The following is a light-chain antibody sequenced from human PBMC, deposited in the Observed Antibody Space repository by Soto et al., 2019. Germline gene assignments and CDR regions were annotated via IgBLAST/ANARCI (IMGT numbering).Light chain of an antibody. V-gene: IGKV3-11*01. CDR1: QSVSSY. CDR3: QQRVNWPPI. J-gene: IGKJ5*01. CDR2: DAS. Sequence: EIMLTQSPATLSLSPGERATFSCRASQSVSSYLAWSQQKPGQAPRLLMYDASNRATGIPARFRGSGSGTDFSLTISSLEPEEFAVYYCQQRVNWPPIFGQGTRLEIK.